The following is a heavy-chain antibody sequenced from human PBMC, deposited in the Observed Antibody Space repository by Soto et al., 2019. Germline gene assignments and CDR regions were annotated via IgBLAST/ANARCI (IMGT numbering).Heavy chain of an antibody. Sequence: QVQLVESGGGLVKPGGSLRLSCAASEFTFSDYYLIRIPQAPGKGLEWVSYITSSVNIIHYADYVKGRFTNSGDNAKNSLYLQMNSLRAEDTDIYYCARAKKTWFDPWGQGTLVTVSS. CDR2: ITSSVNII. CDR1: EFTFSDYY. CDR3: ARAKKTWFDP. V-gene: IGHV3-11*01. J-gene: IGHJ5*02.